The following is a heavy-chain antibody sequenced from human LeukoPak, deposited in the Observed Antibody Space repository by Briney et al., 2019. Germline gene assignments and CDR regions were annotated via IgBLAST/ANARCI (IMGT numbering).Heavy chain of an antibody. CDR2: MNPNSGNT. V-gene: IGHV1-8*03. CDR3: ARAEFGDDYGDYHLDY. Sequence: ASVKVSCKASGYTFTSYDINWVRQATGQGLEWMGWMNPNSGNTGYAQKFQGRVTITRNTSISTAYMELSSLRSEDTAVYYCARAEFGDDYGDYHLDYWGQGTLVTVSS. J-gene: IGHJ4*02. CDR1: GYTFTSYD. D-gene: IGHD4-17*01.